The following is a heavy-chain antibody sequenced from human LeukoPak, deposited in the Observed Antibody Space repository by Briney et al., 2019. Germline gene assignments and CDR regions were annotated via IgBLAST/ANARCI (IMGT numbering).Heavy chain of an antibody. V-gene: IGHV3-21*01. CDR1: GFTFSTYS. CDR3: ARDLDIVVVPASWFYP. J-gene: IGHJ5*02. Sequence: GSLRLSCASSGFTFSTYSMNWVRQAPGRGLEWGSSISSSSKYIYYADSVKGRFTIARDDAKNSLYLQMNSLRAEDTAVYYCARDLDIVVVPASWFYPWGQGTLVTVSS. D-gene: IGHD2-2*03. CDR2: ISSSSKYI.